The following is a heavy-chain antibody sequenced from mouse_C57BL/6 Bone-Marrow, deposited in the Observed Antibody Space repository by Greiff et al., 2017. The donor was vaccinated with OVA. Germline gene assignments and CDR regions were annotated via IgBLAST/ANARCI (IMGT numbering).Heavy chain of an antibody. CDR3: AREFITTVVARGYLDY. D-gene: IGHD1-1*01. CDR2: INPYNGDT. CDR1: GYSFTGYF. J-gene: IGHJ2*01. Sequence: EVQGVESGPELVKPGDSVKISCKASGYSFTGYFMNWVMQSHGKSLEWIGRINPYNGDTFYNQKFKGKATLTVDKSSSTAHMEIRSLTSEDSAVYYCAREFITTVVARGYLDYWGQGTTLTVSS. V-gene: IGHV1-20*01.